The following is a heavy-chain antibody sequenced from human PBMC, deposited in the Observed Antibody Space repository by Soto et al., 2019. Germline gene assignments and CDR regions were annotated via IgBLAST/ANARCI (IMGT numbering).Heavy chain of an antibody. CDR2: ISGSGGST. D-gene: IGHD3-10*01. CDR1: GFTFSSYA. J-gene: IGHJ4*02. V-gene: IGHV3-23*01. Sequence: EVQLLESGGGLVQPGGSLRLSCAASGFTFSSYAMSWVRQAPGKGLEWVSAISGSGGSTYYADSVKGRFTISRDNSKNTLYLQMNSLRAEDTAVYYCAKFWLYYTNGFGEPIDYWGQGTLVTVSS. CDR3: AKFWLYYTNGFGEPIDY.